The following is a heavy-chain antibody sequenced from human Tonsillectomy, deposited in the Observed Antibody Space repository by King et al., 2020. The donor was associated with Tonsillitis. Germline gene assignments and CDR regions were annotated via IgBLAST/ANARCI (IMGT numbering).Heavy chain of an antibody. Sequence: VQLPQSGPGLVKPSQTLSLTCAVSGDSVASNSAAWNWIRQSPSRGLEWLGRTYYRSKWYNDYAVSVKSRITINSDTSKNQFSLQVNSVTPEDTAVYYCVRVTMVRGATYNWFDPWGQGTLVTVSS. D-gene: IGHD3-10*01. J-gene: IGHJ5*02. CDR1: GDSVASNSAA. V-gene: IGHV6-1*01. CDR2: TYYRSKWYN. CDR3: VRVTMVRGATYNWFDP.